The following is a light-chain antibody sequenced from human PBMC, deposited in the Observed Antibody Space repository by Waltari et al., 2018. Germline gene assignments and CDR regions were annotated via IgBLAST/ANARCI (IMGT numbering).Light chain of an antibody. CDR3: QHYYSYPYT. CDR2: AAS. J-gene: IGKJ2*01. CDR1: QGISSY. V-gene: IGKV1-8*01. Sequence: TGDRVSITCRASQGISSYLAWYQQKPGKAPKLLIYAASTLQSGVPSRFSGSGSGTDFTLTISCLQSEDFATYYCQHYYSYPYTFGQGTKVEIK.